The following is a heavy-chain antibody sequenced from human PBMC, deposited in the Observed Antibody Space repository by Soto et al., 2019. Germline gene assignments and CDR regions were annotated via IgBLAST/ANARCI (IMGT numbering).Heavy chain of an antibody. CDR2: IKQDGSEK. D-gene: IGHD3-16*01. CDR3: ARITPDDAFDI. CDR1: GFTFSIYW. V-gene: IGHV3-7*01. Sequence: ESGGGLVQPGGSLRLSCAASGFTFSIYWMSWVRQAPGKGLEWVANIKQDGSEKYYVDSVKGRFTISRDNAKNSLYLQMNSLRAEDTAVYYCARITPDDAFDIWGQGTMVTVSS. J-gene: IGHJ3*02.